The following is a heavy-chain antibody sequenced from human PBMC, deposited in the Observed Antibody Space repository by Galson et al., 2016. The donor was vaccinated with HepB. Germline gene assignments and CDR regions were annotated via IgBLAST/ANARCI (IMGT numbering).Heavy chain of an antibody. CDR1: GFILRSYT. CDR2: ISGSGITT. J-gene: IGHJ3*02. CDR3: AKALGRFGRGGDAFDI. Sequence: SLRLSCAASGFILRSYTMHWVRQAPGKGLEWVSTISGSGITTHYADAVKGRFTISSDKSKNTHYLQMNSLRAEATAVYYCAKALGRFGRGGDAFDIWGQGTMVTVSS. D-gene: IGHD3-10*01. V-gene: IGHV3-23*01.